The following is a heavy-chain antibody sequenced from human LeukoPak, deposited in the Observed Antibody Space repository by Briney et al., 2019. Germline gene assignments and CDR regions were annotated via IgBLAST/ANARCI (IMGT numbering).Heavy chain of an antibody. D-gene: IGHD6-19*01. J-gene: IGHJ4*02. V-gene: IGHV3-33*08. CDR3: ARDHSSGWYSDYFDY. CDR1: GFTFSSYT. Sequence: GGSLRLSCAASGFTFSSYTMHWVRQAPGKGLEWVAVIWYDGSNKYYADSVKGRFTISRDNSKNTLYLQMNSLRAEDTAVYYCARDHSSGWYSDYFDYWGQGTLVTVSS. CDR2: IWYDGSNK.